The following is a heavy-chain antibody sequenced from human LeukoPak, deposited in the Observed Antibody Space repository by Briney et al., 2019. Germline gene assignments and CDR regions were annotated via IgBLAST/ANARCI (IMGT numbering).Heavy chain of an antibody. CDR1: GYTFTGYY. CDR2: INPNSGGT. V-gene: IGHV1-2*02. Sequence: ASVKVSCKASGYTFTGYYMHWVRQAPGQGLEWMGWINPNSGGTNYAQKFQGRVTMTRDTSISSAYMELSRLRSDDTAVYYCARVAARGFTGYWFIVWGQGTTVTVSS. CDR3: ARVAARGFTGYWFIV. J-gene: IGHJ6*02. D-gene: IGHD3-9*01.